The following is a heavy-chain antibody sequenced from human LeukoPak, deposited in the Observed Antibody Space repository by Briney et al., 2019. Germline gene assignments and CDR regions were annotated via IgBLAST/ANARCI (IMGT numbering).Heavy chain of an antibody. CDR1: GFNLSSNY. V-gene: IGHV3-53*04. Sequence: GGSLRLPCAASGFNLSSNYMRWLREAPGRGLEGVSILYDAGSKYYADSAKGRFTISTHDSQNSLFLQIDSLRAEDTAVYDWARGGTPALSTGRIDYWGQGAVVTASS. CDR2: LYDAGSK. J-gene: IGHJ4*02. CDR3: ARGGTPALSTGRIDY. D-gene: IGHD1-1*01.